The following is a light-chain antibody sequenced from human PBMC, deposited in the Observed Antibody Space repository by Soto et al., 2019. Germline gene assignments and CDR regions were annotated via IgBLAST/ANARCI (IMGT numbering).Light chain of an antibody. CDR2: EVS. Sequence: QPVLTQPASVSGSPGQSITISCTGTSSDVGGYNYVSWYQQHPGKAPKLMIYEVSNRPSGVSNRFSGSKSGNTASLTISGLPAEDEADYYCSSYTRSSSLYVFGTGTKLTVL. J-gene: IGLJ1*01. CDR3: SSYTRSSSLYV. V-gene: IGLV2-14*01. CDR1: SSDVGGYNY.